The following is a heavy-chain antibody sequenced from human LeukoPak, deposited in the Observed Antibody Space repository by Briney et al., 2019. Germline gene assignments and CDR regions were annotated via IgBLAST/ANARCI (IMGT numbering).Heavy chain of an antibody. J-gene: IGHJ4*02. V-gene: IGHV1-8*01. CDR3: ASYSSSSDIRYFDY. CDR1: GYTFTSYD. D-gene: IGHD6-6*01. Sequence: ASVKVSCKASGYTFTSYDINWVRQATGQGLEWMGWMNPNSGNTGYAQKFQGRVTMTRNTSISTAYMELRSLRSEDTAVYYCASYSSSSDIRYFDYWGQGTLVTVSS. CDR2: MNPNSGNT.